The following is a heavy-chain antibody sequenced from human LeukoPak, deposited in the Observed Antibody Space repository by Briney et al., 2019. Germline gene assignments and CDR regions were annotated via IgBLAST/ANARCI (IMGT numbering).Heavy chain of an antibody. V-gene: IGHV1-69*13. CDR2: IIPIFGTA. J-gene: IGHJ4*02. CDR3: ARGTHYYGSGSYVRDY. D-gene: IGHD3-10*01. CDR1: RGTFSSYA. Sequence: ASVRVSCKASRGTFSSYAISWVRQAPGQGLEWMGGIIPIFGTANSAQKFQGRVTISADESTSTVYMELSSLRSEDTAVYYCARGTHYYGSGSYVRDYWGQGTLVTVSS.